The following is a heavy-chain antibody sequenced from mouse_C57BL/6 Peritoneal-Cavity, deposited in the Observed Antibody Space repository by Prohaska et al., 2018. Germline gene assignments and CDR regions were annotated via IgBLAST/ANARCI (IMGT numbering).Heavy chain of an antibody. Sequence: EVQLLETGGGLVQPGGSRGLSCEGSGFTFSGFWMSWVRQTPGKTLEWIGERDSEGSEINYEASIKDRFTIFRDNDKSTLYLEMSNVRSEDTATYFCMRYGNYWYFDVWGTGTTVTVSS. J-gene: IGHJ1*03. CDR1: GFTFSGFW. CDR3: MRYGNYWYFDV. CDR2: RDSEGSEI. D-gene: IGHD2-1*01. V-gene: IGHV11-2*01.